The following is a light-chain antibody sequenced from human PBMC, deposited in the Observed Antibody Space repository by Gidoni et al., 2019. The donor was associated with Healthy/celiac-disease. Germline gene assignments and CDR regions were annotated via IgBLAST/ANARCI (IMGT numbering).Light chain of an antibody. CDR1: SSDVGGYNY. CDR2: DAS. V-gene: IGLV2-14*03. J-gene: IGLJ2*01. Sequence: QSALTQPASVSGSPGQSITISCTGTSSDVGGYNYVSWYQQHPGKAPKLMIYDASNRPSGVSNRFSGSKSGNTASLTISGLQAEDEADYYCSSYTSSSTLDVVFGGGTKLTV. CDR3: SSYTSSSTLDVV.